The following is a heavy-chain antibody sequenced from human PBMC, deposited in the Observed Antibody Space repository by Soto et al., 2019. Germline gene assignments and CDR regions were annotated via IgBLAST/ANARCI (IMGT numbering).Heavy chain of an antibody. Sequence: QLKLQESGPGLVKPSETLSLTCSVSGGSISYNSYYWGWIRQPPGKGLEWVGGIFYTGTNYYSPSLKDRVTISVDTSKNSFSLNLTSVTAADTAVYFCARLVVVAPVANAWGQGTLVTVSS. V-gene: IGHV4-39*02. J-gene: IGHJ5*02. CDR2: IFYTGTN. CDR3: ARLVVVAPVANA. CDR1: GGSISYNSYY. D-gene: IGHD2-2*01.